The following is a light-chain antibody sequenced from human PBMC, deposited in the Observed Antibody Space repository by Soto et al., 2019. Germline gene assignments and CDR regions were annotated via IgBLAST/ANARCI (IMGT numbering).Light chain of an antibody. V-gene: IGKV1-5*01. J-gene: IGKJ5*01. Sequence: DIQMTQSPSTLAASVGGRVTITCRASEDMRTWLAWYQPTPRKAPPLLIYDASRLQSGVPSRFTGSGSGTEFTLTVSSLQPDDFPPYYCQHRVFGPGTRLEL. CDR1: EDMRTW. CDR2: DAS. CDR3: QHRV.